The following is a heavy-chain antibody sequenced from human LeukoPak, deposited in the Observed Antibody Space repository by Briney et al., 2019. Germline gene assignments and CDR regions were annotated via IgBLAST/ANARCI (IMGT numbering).Heavy chain of an antibody. Sequence: GGSLRLSCAASGFTFSSYAMSWVRQAPGKGLEWVSAISGSGGRTYYADSVKGRFTISRDNSKNTLSLQMNSLRAEDTALYYCAKDSTVGGVKHWGQGTLVTVSS. D-gene: IGHD3-16*01. CDR3: AKDSTVGGVKH. J-gene: IGHJ4*02. CDR2: ISGSGGRT. CDR1: GFTFSSYA. V-gene: IGHV3-23*01.